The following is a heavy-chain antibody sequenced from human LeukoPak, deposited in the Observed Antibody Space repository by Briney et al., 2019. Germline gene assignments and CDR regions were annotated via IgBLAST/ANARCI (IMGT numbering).Heavy chain of an antibody. CDR2: ITWNSGNI. Sequence: GGSLRLSCAASGFTFDDYAMHWVRQAPGKGLEWVSGITWNSGNIGYVESVKGRFTISRDNAKNSLYLQMNSLRAEDTAVYYCARDYYDSSGYYRNFDYWGQGTLVTVSS. J-gene: IGHJ4*02. D-gene: IGHD3-22*01. V-gene: IGHV3-9*01. CDR1: GFTFDDYA. CDR3: ARDYYDSSGYYRNFDY.